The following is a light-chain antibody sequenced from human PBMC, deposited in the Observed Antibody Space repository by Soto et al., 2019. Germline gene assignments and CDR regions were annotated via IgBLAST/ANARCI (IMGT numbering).Light chain of an antibody. Sequence: EIVLTQSPATLSLSPGERATLSCRASQSVSSYLAWYQQKPGQAPRLLIYDASNRATGITARFSGSGSGTDFTLTISSLEPDDFAVYYCQQRSSWPPSFGHGTKVEIK. CDR2: DAS. V-gene: IGKV3-11*01. CDR1: QSVSSY. J-gene: IGKJ1*01. CDR3: QQRSSWPPS.